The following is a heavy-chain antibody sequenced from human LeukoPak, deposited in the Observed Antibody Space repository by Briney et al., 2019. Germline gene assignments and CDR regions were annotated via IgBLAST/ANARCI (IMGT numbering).Heavy chain of an antibody. V-gene: IGHV3-23*01. CDR2: ISGSGGST. CDR1: GFTFSSYA. CDR3: ARDQSQYSGSYYFDY. Sequence: GSLRLSCAASGFTFSSYAMSWVRQAPGRGLEWVSAISGSGGSTYYADSVKGRFTISRDNSKNTLYLQMNSLRAEDTAVYYCARDQSQYSGSYYFDYWGQGTLVTVSS. J-gene: IGHJ4*02. D-gene: IGHD1-26*01.